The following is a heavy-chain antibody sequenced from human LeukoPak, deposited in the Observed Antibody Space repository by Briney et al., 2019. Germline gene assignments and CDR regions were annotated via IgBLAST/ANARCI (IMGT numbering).Heavy chain of an antibody. D-gene: IGHD3-10*01. J-gene: IGHJ1*01. Sequence: GGSLRLSCAASGFTFSDYYMNWIRQAPGKGLEWISYISTSGSTIYYADSVKGRFTTSRDNAKKSVYLQMNSLRAEDTAVYYCAKYGSGSFQDWGQGTLVTVSS. CDR3: AKYGSGSFQD. CDR2: ISTSGSTI. CDR1: GFTFSDYY. V-gene: IGHV3-11*01.